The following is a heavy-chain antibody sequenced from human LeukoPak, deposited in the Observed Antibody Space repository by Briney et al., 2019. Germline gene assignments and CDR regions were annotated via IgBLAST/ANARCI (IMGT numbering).Heavy chain of an antibody. V-gene: IGHV4-34*01. CDR3: ARRLMITFGGVINWFDP. CDR2: INHSGST. D-gene: IGHD3-16*01. Sequence: PSETLSLTCAVYGGSFSGYYWSWIRQPPGKGLEWIGEINHSGSTNYNPSLKSRVTISVDTSKNQFSLKLSSVIAADTAVYYCARRLMITFGGVINWFDPWGQGTLVTVSS. CDR1: GGSFSGYY. J-gene: IGHJ5*02.